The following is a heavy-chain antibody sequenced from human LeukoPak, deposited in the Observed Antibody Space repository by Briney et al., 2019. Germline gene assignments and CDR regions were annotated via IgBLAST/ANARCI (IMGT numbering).Heavy chain of an antibody. D-gene: IGHD5-12*01. CDR1: GGSFSGDF. CDR3: HTWQWLPFDD. J-gene: IGHJ4*02. V-gene: IGHV4-34*01. CDR2: IKHDGST. Sequence: PETLSLTCAVYGGSFSGDFWSWLRQSPGKGLEGIGEIKHDGSTTYNPSLESRVTMSLATSTNQISLEMTSVTAADTANCARHTWQWLPFDDWGQGTLVTVSS.